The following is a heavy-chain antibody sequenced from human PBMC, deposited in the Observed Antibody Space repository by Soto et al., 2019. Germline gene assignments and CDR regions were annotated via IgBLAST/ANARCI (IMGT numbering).Heavy chain of an antibody. D-gene: IGHD6-13*01. CDR2: IYSGGST. CDR1: GFTVSSNY. Sequence: GSLRLSCAAPGFTVSSNYMSWVRQAPGKGLEWVSVIYSGGSTYYADSVKGRFTISRDNSKNTLYLQMNSLRAEDTAVYYCARGRWAAGIDYWGQGTLVTVSS. J-gene: IGHJ4*02. V-gene: IGHV3-53*01. CDR3: ARGRWAAGIDY.